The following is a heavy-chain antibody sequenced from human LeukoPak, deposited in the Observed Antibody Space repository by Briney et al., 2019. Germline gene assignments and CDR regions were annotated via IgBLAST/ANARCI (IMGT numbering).Heavy chain of an antibody. Sequence: ASVKVSCKASGYTFTSYDINWVRQATGQGLEWMGWMNPNSGNTGYAQKFQGRVTITRNTSISAAYMELSSLRSEDTAVYYCARLIRGSYSHYYYYYYMDVWGKGTTVTVSS. CDR3: ARLIRGSYSHYYYYYYMDV. D-gene: IGHD1-26*01. CDR1: GYTFTSYD. V-gene: IGHV1-8*03. J-gene: IGHJ6*03. CDR2: MNPNSGNT.